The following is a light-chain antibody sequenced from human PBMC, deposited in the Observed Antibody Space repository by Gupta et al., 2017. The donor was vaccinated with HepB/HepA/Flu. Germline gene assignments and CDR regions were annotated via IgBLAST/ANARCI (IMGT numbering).Light chain of an antibody. CDR3: QQRGF. Sequence: ETVLTQSPATLSLSPGESATLSCRASQFVTNYISWYQQIPGQAPRLIIYDVSIRAPGIPARFSGSGSGTDFTLTITNLEPEDVAGYYGQQRGFFGGGTKVEIK. CDR1: QFVTNY. V-gene: IGKV3-11*01. CDR2: DVS. J-gene: IGKJ4*01.